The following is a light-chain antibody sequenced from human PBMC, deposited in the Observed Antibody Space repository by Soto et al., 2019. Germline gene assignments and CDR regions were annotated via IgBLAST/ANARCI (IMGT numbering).Light chain of an antibody. Sequence: IVMTQSPATLSVSPGERATLSCRAGQTIYSNVAWYQQRPGQAPRLIIYRASSRATGVPARFSGSGSGTEFTLTISSLQSEDFALYYCQQYQNLWTFGQGIKVEIK. CDR3: QQYQNLWT. CDR1: QTIYSN. J-gene: IGKJ1*01. CDR2: RAS. V-gene: IGKV3-15*01.